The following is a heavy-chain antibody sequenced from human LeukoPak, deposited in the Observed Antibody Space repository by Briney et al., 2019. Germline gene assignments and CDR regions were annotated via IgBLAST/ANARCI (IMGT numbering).Heavy chain of an antibody. J-gene: IGHJ5*02. CDR3: ARDPRNVGLAP. Sequence: GGSLRLSCVASGFSLSGYWMYWVRQAPGKGLMYISRNNGDGSTTNYADVVKGRFTMSRDNVKNTLYLQMNSLRVEDTAVYYCARDPRNVGLAPWGQGTLVTVSA. V-gene: IGHV3-74*01. CDR2: NNGDGSTT. D-gene: IGHD2-15*01. CDR1: GFSLSGYW.